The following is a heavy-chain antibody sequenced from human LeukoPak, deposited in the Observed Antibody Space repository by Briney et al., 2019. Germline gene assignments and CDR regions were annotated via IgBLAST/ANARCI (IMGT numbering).Heavy chain of an antibody. CDR1: GFTFSSYW. CDR3: ARERMYSGSGSTFPYYDY. V-gene: IGHV3-7*01. J-gene: IGHJ4*02. D-gene: IGHD3-10*01. Sequence: PGGSLRLSCAASGFTFSSYWMSWVRQSPGKGLEWVANIKPDGSEKYYVDSVKGRFTISRDNARNALFLEMNSLRAEDTAVYYCARERMYSGSGSTFPYYDYWGQGTLAIVSS. CDR2: IKPDGSEK.